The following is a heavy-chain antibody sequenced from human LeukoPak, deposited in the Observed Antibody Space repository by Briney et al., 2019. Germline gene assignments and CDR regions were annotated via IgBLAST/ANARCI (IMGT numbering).Heavy chain of an antibody. CDR3: ARVPAGLITGNVWYFDL. J-gene: IGHJ2*01. CDR1: GFTFSSYW. Sequence: GRTLGLSCAASGFTFSSYWMSWVRQAPGKGLEWVANIKQDGSEKYYVDSVKGRFTISRDNAKNSLYLQMNSLRAEDTAVYYCARVPAGLITGNVWYFDLWGRGTLVTVSS. V-gene: IGHV3-7*01. D-gene: IGHD1-20*01. CDR2: IKQDGSEK.